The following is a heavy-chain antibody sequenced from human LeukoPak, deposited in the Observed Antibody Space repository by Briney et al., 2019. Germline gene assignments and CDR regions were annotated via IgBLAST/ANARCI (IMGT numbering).Heavy chain of an antibody. CDR2: IYYSGST. CDR1: GGSISSGDYY. V-gene: IGHV4-30-4*01. D-gene: IGHD1-26*01. J-gene: IGHJ3*02. Sequence: SETLSLTCTVSGGSISSGDYYWSWIRQPPGKGLEWIGYIYYSGSTYYNPSLKSRVTISVDTSKNQFSLKLSSVTAADTAVYYCATYSGGYYGDAFDIWGQGTMVTVSS. CDR3: ATYSGGYYGDAFDI.